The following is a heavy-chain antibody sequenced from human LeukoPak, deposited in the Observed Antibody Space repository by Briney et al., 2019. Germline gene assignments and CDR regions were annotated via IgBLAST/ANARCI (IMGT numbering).Heavy chain of an antibody. CDR3: SRSGYSTVNSYFGY. V-gene: IGHV4-39*01. CDR2: VYYCGSS. D-gene: IGHD4-11*01. Sequence: SETPSLTCTLSRDSTSTSNDYGGSGRQPPGEGLGWIGSVYYCGSSDYDPSLKSRVTTSVDTSKNQFSLKLSAVTAEDTAVYYCSRSGYSTVNSYFGYWGQGTLVTVSS. J-gene: IGHJ4*02. CDR1: RDSTSTSNDY.